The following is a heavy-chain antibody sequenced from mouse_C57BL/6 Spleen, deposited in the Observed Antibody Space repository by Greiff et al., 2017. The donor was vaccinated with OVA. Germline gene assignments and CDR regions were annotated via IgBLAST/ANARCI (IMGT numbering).Heavy chain of an antibody. J-gene: IGHJ2*01. CDR1: GYAFSSSW. CDR2: IYPGDGDT. V-gene: IGHV1-82*01. CDR3: ARDYYDYYFDY. D-gene: IGHD2-4*01. Sequence: VQLQQSGPELVKPGASVKISCKASGYAFSSSWMNWVKQRPGKGLEWIGRIYPGDGDTNYNGKFKGKATLTADKSSSTAYMQLSSLTSEDSAVYFCARDYYDYYFDYWGQGTTLTVSS.